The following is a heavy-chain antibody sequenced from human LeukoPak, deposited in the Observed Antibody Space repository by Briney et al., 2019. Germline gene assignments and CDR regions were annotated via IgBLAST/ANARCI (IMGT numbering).Heavy chain of an antibody. J-gene: IGHJ4*02. V-gene: IGHV4-39*01. Sequence: SSETLSLTCTVSGGSISSSSYYWGWIRQPPGKGLEWIGSIYYSGSTYYNPSLKSRVTISVDTSKNQFSLKLSSVTAADTAVYYCARGGNYGRFGYWGQGTLVTVSS. CDR2: IYYSGST. CDR1: GGSISSSSYY. D-gene: IGHD3-10*01. CDR3: ARGGNYGRFGY.